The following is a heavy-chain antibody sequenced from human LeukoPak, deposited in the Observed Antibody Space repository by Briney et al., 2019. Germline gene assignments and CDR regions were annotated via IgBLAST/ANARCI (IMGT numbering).Heavy chain of an antibody. Sequence: GGSLRLSCAASGFTFSDYYMSGIRQAPGKGLEWVSYISSSGSTIYYADSVKGRFTISRDNAKNSLYLQMNSLRAEDTAVYYCAREARARYDFWSGTTHYYFDYWGQGTLVTVSS. CDR2: ISSSGSTI. CDR3: AREARARYDFWSGTTHYYFDY. J-gene: IGHJ4*02. CDR1: GFTFSDYY. D-gene: IGHD3-3*01. V-gene: IGHV3-11*01.